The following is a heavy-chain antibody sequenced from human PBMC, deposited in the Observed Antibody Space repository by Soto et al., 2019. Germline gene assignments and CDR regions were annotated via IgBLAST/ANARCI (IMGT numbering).Heavy chain of an antibody. V-gene: IGHV3-15*07. CDR1: GFSFSDAW. D-gene: IGHD1-26*01. Sequence: EIQLVESGGGLVKPAGSLRVSCAASGFSFSDAWMNWVRQTPGKGLEWVGLIKGKADDGATQYAAPVKGRFTFSRDDSKNTLYLQMNSLKIEDTGVYYCATAWSGMHWGQGTLVIVSS. CDR2: IKGKADDGAT. CDR3: ATAWSGMH. J-gene: IGHJ1*01.